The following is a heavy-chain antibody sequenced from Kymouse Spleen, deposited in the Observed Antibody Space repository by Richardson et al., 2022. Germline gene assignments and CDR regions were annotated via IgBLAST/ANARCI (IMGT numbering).Heavy chain of an antibody. Sequence: EVQLVESGGGLVKPGGSLRLSCAASGFTFSSYSMNWVRQAPGKGLEWVSSISSSSSYIYYADSVKGRFTISRDNAKNSLYLQMNSLRAEDTAVYYCARGPCDYSNSYYYYYYGMDVWGQGTTVTVSS. CDR2: ISSSSSYI. J-gene: IGHJ6*02. V-gene: IGHV3-21*03. D-gene: IGHD4-11,IGHD4-11*01. CDR3: ARGPCDYSNSYYYYYYGMDV. CDR1: GFTFSSYS.